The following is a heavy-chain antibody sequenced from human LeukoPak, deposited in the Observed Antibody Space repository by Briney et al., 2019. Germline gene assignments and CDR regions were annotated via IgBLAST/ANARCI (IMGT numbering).Heavy chain of an antibody. CDR2: INSDGYSI. V-gene: IGHV3-74*01. D-gene: IGHD2-15*01. CDR1: GFTFSSYW. CDR3: ARATSKGGLDI. J-gene: IGHJ3*02. Sequence: GGSLRLSCAASGFTFSSYWMHWVRHAPGRGLVWVSRINSDGYSISYADSVKGRFIISRDNAKNTPYLQMNSLRAEDTAVYYCARATSKGGLDIWGQGTVVTISS.